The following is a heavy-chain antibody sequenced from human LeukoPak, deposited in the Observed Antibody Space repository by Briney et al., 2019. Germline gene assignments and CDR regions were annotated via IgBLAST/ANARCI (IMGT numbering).Heavy chain of an antibody. V-gene: IGHV1-2*02. CDR2: INPNSGGT. CDR1: GYTFTGYY. CDR3: AREAYSSGWYPDY. D-gene: IGHD6-19*01. J-gene: IGHJ4*02. Sequence: ASVKVSCKASGYTFTGYYMHWVRQAPGQGLEWMRWINPNSGGTNYAQKFQGRVTMTRDTSISTAYMELSRLRSDDTAVYYCAREAYSSGWYPDYWGQGTLVTVSS.